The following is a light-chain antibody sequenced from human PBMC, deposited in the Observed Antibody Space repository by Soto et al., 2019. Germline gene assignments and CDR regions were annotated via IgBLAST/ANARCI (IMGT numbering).Light chain of an antibody. CDR2: DNN. J-gene: IGLJ2*01. CDR3: GTWDSSLSAVV. Sequence: QSVLTQPPSVSAAPGQKVTISCSGSSSNIGNNDVSWYQQLPGTAPKLLIYDNNKRPSGIPDRFSGSKSGTSATLGITGLQTWDEADYYCGTWDSSLSAVVFGGGTQLTVL. V-gene: IGLV1-51*01. CDR1: SSNIGNND.